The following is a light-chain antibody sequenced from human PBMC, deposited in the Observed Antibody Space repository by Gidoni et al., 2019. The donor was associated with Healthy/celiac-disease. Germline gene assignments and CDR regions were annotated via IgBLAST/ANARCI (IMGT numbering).Light chain of an antibody. V-gene: IGKV3-20*01. CDR2: GAS. Sequence: DIVLTQSPGTLSLSPGERATLSCRASQSVSSSYLAWYQQKPGQAPRLLIYGASSRATGIPDRFSGSGAGTDFNLNISRLEAEDFAVYYCQQYGSSPLTFGGXTKVEIK. J-gene: IGKJ4*01. CDR3: QQYGSSPLT. CDR1: QSVSSSY.